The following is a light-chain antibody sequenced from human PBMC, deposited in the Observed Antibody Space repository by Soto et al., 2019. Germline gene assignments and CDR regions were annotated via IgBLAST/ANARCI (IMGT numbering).Light chain of an antibody. CDR2: GAS. CDR1: QSIASN. CDR3: QQYHNWPPWT. V-gene: IGKV3-15*01. J-gene: IGKJ1*01. Sequence: IVMTQSPATLSVSPGERATLSCRASQSIASNLAWYQQKPGQAPRLLMYGASTRATGIPARFSGSGSGTKFTLIISSLKSEDFAVYYCQQYHNWPPWTFGQGTKVESK.